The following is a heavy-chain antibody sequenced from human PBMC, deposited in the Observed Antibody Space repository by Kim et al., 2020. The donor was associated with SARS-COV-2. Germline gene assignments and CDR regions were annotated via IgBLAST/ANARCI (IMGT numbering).Heavy chain of an antibody. CDR1: GFTFSSYW. CDR3: ATETTVLTG. J-gene: IGHJ4*02. D-gene: IGHD4-17*01. CDR2: IKQDESEK. V-gene: IGHV3-7*05. Sequence: GGSLRLSCAASGFTFSSYWMTWVRQPPGKGLEWVANIKQDESEKYYVDSVKGRFTISRDNAKNSLYLQMNSLRAEDAAVYYCATETTVLTGWGQGTLVTVSS.